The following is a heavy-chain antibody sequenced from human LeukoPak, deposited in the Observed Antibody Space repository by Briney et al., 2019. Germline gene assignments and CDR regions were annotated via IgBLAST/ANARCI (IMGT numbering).Heavy chain of an antibody. D-gene: IGHD3-22*01. Sequence: PSETLSLTCTVSGASVSNSGFYWGWIRQPPGKGLEWIGGLYSSGSTKYNPSLKSRITISVDTSKNQFSLNLNSVAAAATAVYYCARDSRDTPRTYYYDSSGYPYFDFWGQGTLVTVSS. V-gene: IGHV4-39*07. CDR2: LYSSGST. J-gene: IGHJ4*02. CDR1: GASVSNSGFY. CDR3: ARDSRDTPRTYYYDSSGYPYFDF.